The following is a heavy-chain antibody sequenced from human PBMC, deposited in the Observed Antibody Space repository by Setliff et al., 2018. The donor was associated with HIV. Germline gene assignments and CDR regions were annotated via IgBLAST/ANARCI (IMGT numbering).Heavy chain of an antibody. J-gene: IGHJ3*02. CDR3: ATRPPGVHGFSI. D-gene: IGHD3-10*01. Sequence: SVKVSCKASGGSFNILGFTWVRQAPGQGLEWVGGIIPVVDAPIYAQRFQGRVVITADKSTGTAYMQLSSLKFEDTAGYYCATRPPGVHGFSIWGQGTMVTVSS. CDR2: IIPVVDAP. CDR1: GGSFNILG. V-gene: IGHV1-69*06.